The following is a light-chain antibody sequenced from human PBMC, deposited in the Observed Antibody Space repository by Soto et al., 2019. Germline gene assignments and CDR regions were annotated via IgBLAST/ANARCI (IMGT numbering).Light chain of an antibody. J-gene: IGKJ4*01. CDR2: DAS. V-gene: IGKV1-33*01. CDR3: QQFDHLPLA. Sequence: DVPMTQSPSSLSASVGDRVTITCQASQDIRNYLNWYQQKPGKAPKIQIYDASNLETGVPSRLTGSGSWTYFSVTISSLQPEDVAAYYCQQFDHLPLAFGGGAKVEIK. CDR1: QDIRNY.